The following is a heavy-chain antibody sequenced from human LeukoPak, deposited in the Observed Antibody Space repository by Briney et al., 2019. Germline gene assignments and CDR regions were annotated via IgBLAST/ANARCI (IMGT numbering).Heavy chain of an antibody. V-gene: IGHV4-59*01. CDR2: IYYSGST. Sequence: SETLSLTCTVTGGSISSYYWSWIRQPPGKGLEWIGYIYYSGSTNYNPSLKSRVTISVDTSKNQFSLKLSSVTAADTAVYYCARDRTYQPGVFDYWGQGTLVTVSS. CDR1: GGSISSYY. J-gene: IGHJ4*02. CDR3: ARDRTYQPGVFDY. D-gene: IGHD2-2*01.